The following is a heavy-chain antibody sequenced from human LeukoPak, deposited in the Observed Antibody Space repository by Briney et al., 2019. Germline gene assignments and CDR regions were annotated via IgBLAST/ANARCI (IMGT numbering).Heavy chain of an antibody. V-gene: IGHV3-48*01. CDR3: ARDLGDYDFWSGSFDY. D-gene: IGHD3-3*01. CDR2: ISSSSSTI. CDR1: GFTFSSYS. J-gene: IGHJ4*02. Sequence: VGSLRLSCAASGFTFSSYSMNWVRQAPGKGLEWVSYISSSSSTIYYADSVKGRFTISRDNAKNSLYLQMNSLRAEDTAVYYCARDLGDYDFWSGSFDYWGQGTLVTVSS.